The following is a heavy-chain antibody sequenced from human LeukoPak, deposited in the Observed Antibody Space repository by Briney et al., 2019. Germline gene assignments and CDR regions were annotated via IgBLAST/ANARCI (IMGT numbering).Heavy chain of an antibody. CDR3: ARVGAGWGYFDL. Sequence: KPSQTLSLTCTVSGGSISSGDYYWSWIRQPPGKGLDWIGYIYYSGSTYYNPSLKSRVTISVDTSKTQFSLKPSSVTAADTAVYYCARVGAGWGYFDLWGRGTLVTVSS. CDR1: GGSISSGDYY. V-gene: IGHV4-30-4*08. D-gene: IGHD6-19*01. CDR2: IYYSGST. J-gene: IGHJ2*01.